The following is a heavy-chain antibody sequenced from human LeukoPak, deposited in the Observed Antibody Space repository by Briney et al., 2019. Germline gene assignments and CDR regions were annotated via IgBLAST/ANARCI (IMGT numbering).Heavy chain of an antibody. CDR1: GFTFSDYY. Sequence: GGSLRLSCEASGFTFSDYYMRWIRQAPGKGLEWVSYISTGSSYTNYADSVKGRFTISRDNAKNSLSLQMNSLRAEDTAIYYCARAYGQVYFDNWGQGTLVTVSS. CDR2: ISTGSSYT. D-gene: IGHD3-10*01. V-gene: IGHV3-11*06. J-gene: IGHJ4*02. CDR3: ARAYGQVYFDN.